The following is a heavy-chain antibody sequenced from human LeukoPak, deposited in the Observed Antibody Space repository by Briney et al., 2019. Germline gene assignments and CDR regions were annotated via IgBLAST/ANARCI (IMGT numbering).Heavy chain of an antibody. V-gene: IGHV3-23*01. CDR3: AKDGNWARFED. D-gene: IGHD7-27*01. J-gene: IGHJ4*02. Sequence: GGSLRLSCAASGFIFSHYGMNWVRQAPGKGLEWVSGITSRSTTYYADSVKGRFTISRDNSKNMVWLQINSPTAEDTATYYCAKDGNWARFEDWGQGTLVTVSS. CDR1: GFIFSHYG. CDR2: ITSRSTT.